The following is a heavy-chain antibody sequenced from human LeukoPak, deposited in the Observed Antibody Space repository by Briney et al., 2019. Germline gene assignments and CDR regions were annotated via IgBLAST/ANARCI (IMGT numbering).Heavy chain of an antibody. CDR1: GFTFSSYW. J-gene: IGHJ6*02. Sequence: GGSLRLSCAASGFTFSSYWMSWVRQAPGKGLEWVANIKQDGSEKYYVDSVKGRFTISRDNAKNSLYLQMNSLRAEDTAVYYCARGVSSSGWAVHYYYYGMDVWGQGTTVTVSS. CDR2: IKQDGSEK. D-gene: IGHD6-19*01. CDR3: ARGVSSSGWAVHYYYYGMDV. V-gene: IGHV3-7*01.